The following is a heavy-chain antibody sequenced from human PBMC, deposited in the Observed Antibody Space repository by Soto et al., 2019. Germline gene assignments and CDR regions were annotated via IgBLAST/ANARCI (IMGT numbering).Heavy chain of an antibody. J-gene: IGHJ4*02. CDR1: GYTFTSYY. CDR2: INPSGGST. D-gene: IGHD2-8*01. CDR3: ARSHLVWRTVDY. Sequence: ASVKVSCKASGYTFTSYYMHWVRQAPGQGLEWMGIINPSGGSTSYAQKFQGRVTMTRDTSTSTVYMELGSLRSEDTAVYYCARSHLVWRTVDYWGQGTLVTVSS. V-gene: IGHV1-46*01.